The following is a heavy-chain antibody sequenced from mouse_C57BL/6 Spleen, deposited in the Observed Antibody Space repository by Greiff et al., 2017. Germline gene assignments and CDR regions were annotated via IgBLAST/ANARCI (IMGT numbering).Heavy chain of an antibody. D-gene: IGHD1-1*02. J-gene: IGHJ2*01. V-gene: IGHV1-55*01. CDR3: AGDGGGDDY. CDR1: GYTFTSYW. CDR2: IYPGSGST. Sequence: VQLQQPGAELVKPGASVKMSCKASGYTFTSYWIPWVKQRPGQGLEWIGDIYPGSGSTNYNQKFKSKATLTVDTSSSTAYMQLSSLTSEDDAVYYYAGDGGGDDYWGQGTTLTVSS.